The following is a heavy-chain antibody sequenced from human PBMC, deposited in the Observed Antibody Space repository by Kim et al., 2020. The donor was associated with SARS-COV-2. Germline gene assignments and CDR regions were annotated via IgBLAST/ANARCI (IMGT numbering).Heavy chain of an antibody. D-gene: IGHD6-6*01. CDR3: ARDLIAARAFDY. CDR2: IYYSGST. V-gene: IGHV4-61*01. J-gene: IGHJ4*02. Sequence: SETLSLTCTVSGGSVSSGSYYWSWIRQPPGKGLEWIGYIYYSGSTNYNPSLKSRVTISVDTSKNQFSLKLSSVTAADTAVYYCARDLIAARAFDYWGQGTLVTVSS. CDR1: GGSVSSGSYY.